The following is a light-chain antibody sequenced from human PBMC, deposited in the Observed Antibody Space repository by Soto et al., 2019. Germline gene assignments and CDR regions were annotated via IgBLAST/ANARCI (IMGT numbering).Light chain of an antibody. Sequence: QSVLTQPPSASGTPGQRVTISCSGSSSNIGTNYVYWYKQLPGTAPKLLIYCNDQRPSGVPDRLSGSKSGTSASLAISGLRPEDEADYYCATRDNSLSRWVFGGGTKVTVL. V-gene: IGLV1-47*02. CDR2: CND. J-gene: IGLJ3*02. CDR1: SSNIGTNY. CDR3: ATRDNSLSRWV.